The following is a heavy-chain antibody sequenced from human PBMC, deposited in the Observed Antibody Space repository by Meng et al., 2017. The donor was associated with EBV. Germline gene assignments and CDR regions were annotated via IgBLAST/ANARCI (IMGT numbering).Heavy chain of an antibody. J-gene: IGHJ4*02. Sequence: AEGVRKPGAPGRASSKTSGGPFRNYSISWVRQAPGQGLGWLGGFLPTLGAPNYAQKFHGRVSITADESTSTHYMDLSSLRSEDTAVYYCASESGRGYTPDYWGQGTLVTVSS. D-gene: IGHD3-10*01. CDR3: ASESGRGYTPDY. CDR1: GGPFRNYS. CDR2: FLPTLGAP. V-gene: IGHV1-69*01.